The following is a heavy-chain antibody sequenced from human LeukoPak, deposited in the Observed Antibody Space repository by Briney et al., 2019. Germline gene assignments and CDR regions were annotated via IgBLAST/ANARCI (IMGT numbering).Heavy chain of an antibody. CDR3: AESSGYYSSFDY. D-gene: IGHD3-22*01. J-gene: IGHJ4*02. Sequence: GGSLRLSCAASEFTFSNYALHWVRQAPGKGLQWVAVISYDGNTIHYADSVKGRFIISRDTSKNTLYLQMNSLRAEDTAVYYCAESSGYYSSFDYWGQGTLVTVSS. V-gene: IGHV3-30-3*01. CDR2: ISYDGNTI. CDR1: EFTFSNYA.